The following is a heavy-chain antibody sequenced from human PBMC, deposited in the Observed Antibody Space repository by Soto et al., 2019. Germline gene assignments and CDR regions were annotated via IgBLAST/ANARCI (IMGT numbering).Heavy chain of an antibody. J-gene: IGHJ5*02. CDR3: ARDHGANNWFDP. CDR1: GGSISSGGYY. Sequence: SETLSLTCTVSGGSISSGGYYWSWIRQHPGKGLEWIGYIYYSGSTYNNPSLKSRVTISVDTSKNQFSLKLSSVTAADTAVYYCARDHGANNWFDPWGQGTLVTVSS. D-gene: IGHD3-16*01. V-gene: IGHV4-31*03. CDR2: IYYSGST.